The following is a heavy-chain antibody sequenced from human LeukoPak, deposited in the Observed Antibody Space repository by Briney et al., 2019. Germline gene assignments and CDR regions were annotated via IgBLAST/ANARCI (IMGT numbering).Heavy chain of an antibody. CDR2: MNPNSGNT. J-gene: IGHJ3*02. CDR3: ARDLYSSGWTDAFDI. D-gene: IGHD6-19*01. V-gene: IGHV1-8*01. Sequence: ASVKVSCKASGYTFTSYDINWVRQATGQGLEWMGWMNPNSGNTGYAQNFQGSVTMTRNISTATAYMELSSLKSDDTAVYYCARDLYSSGWTDAFDIWGQGTMVTVSS. CDR1: GYTFTSYD.